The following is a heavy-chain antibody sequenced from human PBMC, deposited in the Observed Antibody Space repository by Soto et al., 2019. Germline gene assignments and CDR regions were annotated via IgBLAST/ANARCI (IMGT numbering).Heavy chain of an antibody. CDR3: ARVERGTATTVVDAFDI. J-gene: IGHJ3*02. CDR1: GGFVSSGTYY. D-gene: IGHD1-1*01. Sequence: QVQLQQWGAGLLKPSETLSLTCAVYGGFVSSGTYYWSWIRQPPGKGLEWIGEMSHSGGTHFNPSLKRRVTISVDTTKNQFCLKMSSVIAADTALYYCARVERGTATTVVDAFDIWGPGTMVTVSS. CDR2: MSHSGGT. V-gene: IGHV4-34*01.